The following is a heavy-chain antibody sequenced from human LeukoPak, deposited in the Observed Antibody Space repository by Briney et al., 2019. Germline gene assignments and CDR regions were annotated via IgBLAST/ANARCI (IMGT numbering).Heavy chain of an antibody. CDR3: VRACGSAVCPFYFHY. D-gene: IGHD2-21*01. CDR1: GFTFSNYW. Sequence: GGSLRLSCAASGFTFSNYWMTWIRQAPGKGLEWVATIKQDGSEKYYVDSVQGRFTISRDNAQNSLYLQLNSLRAQDSALYYCVRACGSAVCPFYFHYWGQGTLVTVSS. V-gene: IGHV3-7*01. CDR2: IKQDGSEK. J-gene: IGHJ4*02.